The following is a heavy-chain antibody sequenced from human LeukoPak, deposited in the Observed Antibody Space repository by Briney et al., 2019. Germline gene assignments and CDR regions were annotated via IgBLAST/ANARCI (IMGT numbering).Heavy chain of an antibody. CDR2: ISSSGSTI. Sequence: GGSLRLSCAASGFTFSSYEMNWVRPAPGKGLEWVSYISSSGSTIYYADSVKGRFTISRDNAKNSLYLQMNSLRAEDTAVYYCARVPLSVRGVIDYWGQGTLVTVSS. CDR1: GFTFSSYE. V-gene: IGHV3-48*03. CDR3: ARVPLSVRGVIDY. D-gene: IGHD3-10*01. J-gene: IGHJ4*02.